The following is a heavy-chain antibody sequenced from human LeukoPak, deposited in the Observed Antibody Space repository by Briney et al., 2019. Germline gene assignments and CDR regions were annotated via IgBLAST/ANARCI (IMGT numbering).Heavy chain of an antibody. D-gene: IGHD3-10*01. J-gene: IGHJ4*02. Sequence: GESLKISCKGSGYSFPSYWIGWVHQMPGKGLEWMGIIFPDDSDTRYSPSFQGQVTISADKSSSTAYLQWSSLKASDTAMYYCTIRGDPWNYFDYWGQGTLVTVSS. V-gene: IGHV5-51*07. CDR2: IFPDDSDT. CDR3: TIRGDPWNYFDY. CDR1: GYSFPSYW.